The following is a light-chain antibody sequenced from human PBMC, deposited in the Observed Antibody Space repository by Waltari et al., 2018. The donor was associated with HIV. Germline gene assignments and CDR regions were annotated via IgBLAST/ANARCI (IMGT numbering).Light chain of an antibody. Sequence: QSALTQPASVSGSPGQSITISCTGTISAVGSSNLVSWYQQHPGKAPKVMIYEGSKRPSGVSNRFSGSKSGNTASLTISGLQAEDEADYYCCSYTGSSTRRPYVFGTGTKVTVL. CDR1: ISAVGSSNL. V-gene: IGLV2-23*01. J-gene: IGLJ1*01. CDR3: CSYTGSSTRRPYV. CDR2: EGS.